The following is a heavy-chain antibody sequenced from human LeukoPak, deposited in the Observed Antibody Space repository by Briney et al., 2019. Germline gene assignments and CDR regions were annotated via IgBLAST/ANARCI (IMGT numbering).Heavy chain of an antibody. J-gene: IGHJ4*02. CDR3: ARKGATTAASHFDY. V-gene: IGHV3-21*01. Sequence: GGSLRLSCAASGFTFSSYSMNWVRQAPGKGLEWVSSISSSSSTYIHYADALKGRFTISRDNAKNSLFLQMNSLRAEDTAVYYCARKGATTAASHFDYWGQGTLVTVSS. CDR2: ISSSSSTYI. CDR1: GFTFSSYS. D-gene: IGHD1-26*01.